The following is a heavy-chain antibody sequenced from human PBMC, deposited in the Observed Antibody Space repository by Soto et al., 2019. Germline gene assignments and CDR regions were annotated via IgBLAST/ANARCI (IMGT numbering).Heavy chain of an antibody. CDR1: GGTFSSYA. CDR2: IIPIFGTA. CDR3: ARVGEVRPRWFDP. V-gene: IGHV1-69*13. J-gene: IGHJ5*02. D-gene: IGHD3-10*01. Sequence: SVKVSCKASGGTFSSYAISWVRQAPGQGLEWMGGIIPIFGTANYAQKFQGRVTITADESTSTAYMELSSLRSEDTAVYYCARVGEVRPRWFDPWGQGTLVTVSS.